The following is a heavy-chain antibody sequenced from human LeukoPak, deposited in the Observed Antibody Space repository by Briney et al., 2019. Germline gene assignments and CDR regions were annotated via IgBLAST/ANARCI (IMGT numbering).Heavy chain of an antibody. Sequence: GESLKISCKGSGYSFTSYWIGWVRQMPGKGLEWMGIIYPGDSDTRYSPSFQGQVTISADKSISTAYLQWSSLKASDTAMYYCARXLRSMVVTGYFDYWGQGTLVTVSS. D-gene: IGHD4-23*01. V-gene: IGHV5-51*01. CDR1: GYSFTSYW. CDR3: ARXLRSMVVTGYFDY. CDR2: IYPGDSDT. J-gene: IGHJ4*02.